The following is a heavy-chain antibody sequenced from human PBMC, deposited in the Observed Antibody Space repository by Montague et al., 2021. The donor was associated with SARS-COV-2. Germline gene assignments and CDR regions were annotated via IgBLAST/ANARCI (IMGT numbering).Heavy chain of an antibody. CDR2: IYYSGST. J-gene: IGHJ3*02. V-gene: IGHV4-31*03. CDR1: GGSISSGGYY. CDR3: ARARITMIVVVNAFDI. D-gene: IGHD3-22*01. Sequence: TLSLTCTISGGSISSGGYYWSWIRQHPGKGLEWIGYIYYSGSTYYNPSLKSRVTISVDTSKNQFSLKLSSVTAADTAVYYCARARITMIVVVNAFDIWGQGTMVTVSS.